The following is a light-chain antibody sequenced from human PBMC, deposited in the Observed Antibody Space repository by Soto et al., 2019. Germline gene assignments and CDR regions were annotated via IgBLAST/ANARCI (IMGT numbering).Light chain of an antibody. CDR2: TNR. Sequence: QSVLTQPPSVSGASGQRVTISCTGSSSNIGAGYDVHWYQQPPGSAPKLLIYTNRIRPSGVPDRFSGSKSGPSASLAITGLQAEDEADYYCQSYDTTLSGSVFGGGTKLTVL. V-gene: IGLV1-40*01. CDR1: SSNIGAGYD. J-gene: IGLJ3*02. CDR3: QSYDTTLSGSV.